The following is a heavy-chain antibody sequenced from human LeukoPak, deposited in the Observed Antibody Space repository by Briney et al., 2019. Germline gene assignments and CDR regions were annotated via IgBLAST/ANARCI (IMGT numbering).Heavy chain of an antibody. CDR1: GGSISSGGYY. CDR3: ARDSTSDENYYYYYGMDV. CDR2: IYYSGST. Sequence: TSETLSLTCTVSGGSISSGGYYWSWIRQHPGKGLEWIGYIYYSGSTYYNPSLESRVTISVDTSKNQFSLKLSSVTAADTAVYYCARDSTSDENYYYYYGMDVWGQGTTVTVSS. V-gene: IGHV4-31*03. J-gene: IGHJ6*02. D-gene: IGHD3-10*01.